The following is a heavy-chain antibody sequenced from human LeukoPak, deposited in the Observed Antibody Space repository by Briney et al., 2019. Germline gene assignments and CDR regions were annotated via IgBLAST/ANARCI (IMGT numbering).Heavy chain of an antibody. V-gene: IGHV4-34*01. CDR2: INHSGST. Sequence: SETLSLTCAVYGGSFSGYYWSWIRQPPGKGLEWIGEINHSGSTNYNPSLKSRVTISVDTSKNQFSLKLSSVTAADTAVYYCARGRNPYSSPSAYFQHWGQGTLVTVSS. J-gene: IGHJ1*01. CDR3: ARGRNPYSSPSAYFQH. D-gene: IGHD6-6*01. CDR1: GGSFSGYY.